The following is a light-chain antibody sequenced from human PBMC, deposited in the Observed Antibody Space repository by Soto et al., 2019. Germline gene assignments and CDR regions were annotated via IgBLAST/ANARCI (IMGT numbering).Light chain of an antibody. V-gene: IGLV2-23*01. CDR2: EGS. CDR3: CSYAGSSTFV. J-gene: IGLJ1*01. CDR1: SSDVGSYNL. Sequence: QSALTQPASVSGSPGQSITISCTGTSSDVGSYNLVSWYQQHPGKAPKLMIYEGSKRPSGVSNRFSGSKSGNTTSLTISGLHDEDEADYYCCSYAGSSTFVFGTGTQLTVL.